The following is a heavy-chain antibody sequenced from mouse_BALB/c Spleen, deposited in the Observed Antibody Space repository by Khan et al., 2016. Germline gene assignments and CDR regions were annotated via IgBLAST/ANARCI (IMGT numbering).Heavy chain of an antibody. V-gene: IGHV1-52*01. CDR1: GYTFTSYW. CDR3: ARRHCSSYGFAY. J-gene: IGHJ3*01. CDR2: NDPYDSET. D-gene: IGHD1-1*01. Sequence: QVQLQQPGPELVRPGASVKLSCTASGYTFTSYWVCWVKQRPEQGLQGIGRNDPYDSETHYNQKFKDNAILTVDKSYSTSYMQLSSLTSEDSAVYYCARRHCSSYGFAYWGQGTLVTVSA.